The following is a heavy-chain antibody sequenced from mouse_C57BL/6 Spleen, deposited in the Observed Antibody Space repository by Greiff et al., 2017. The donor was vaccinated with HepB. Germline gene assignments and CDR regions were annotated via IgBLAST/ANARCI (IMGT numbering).Heavy chain of an antibody. CDR1: GYSITSGYY. V-gene: IGHV3-6*01. CDR2: ISYDGSN. D-gene: IGHD1-1*01. J-gene: IGHJ2*01. CDR3: ARERGITTVVATGYFDY. Sequence: VQLQQSGPGLVKPSQSLSLTCSVTGYSITSGYYWNWIRQFPGNKLEWMGYISYDGSNNYNPSLKNRISITRDTSKNQFFLKLNSVTTEDTATYYCARERGITTVVATGYFDYWGQGTTLTVSS.